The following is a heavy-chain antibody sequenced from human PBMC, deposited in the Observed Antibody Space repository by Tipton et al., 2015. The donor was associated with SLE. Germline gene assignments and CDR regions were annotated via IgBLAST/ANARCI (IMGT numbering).Heavy chain of an antibody. V-gene: IGHV4-39*01. Sequence: TLSLTCTVSGGSISSSSYYWGWIRQPPGKGLEWIGSIYYSGSTYYNPSLKSRVTISVDTSKNQFSLKLSSVTAADTAVYYCARPTAAAGLFDPWGQGTLVTVSS. CDR1: GGSISSSSYY. CDR3: ARPTAAAGLFDP. D-gene: IGHD6-13*01. J-gene: IGHJ5*02. CDR2: IYYSGST.